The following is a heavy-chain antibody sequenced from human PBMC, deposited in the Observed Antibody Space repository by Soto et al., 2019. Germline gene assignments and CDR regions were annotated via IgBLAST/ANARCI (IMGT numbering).Heavy chain of an antibody. D-gene: IGHD5-18*01. CDR3: ARDLGYSYGFPPNYYYYYGMDV. CDR2: ISYDGSNK. CDR1: GFTFSSYA. V-gene: IGHV3-30-3*01. J-gene: IGHJ6*02. Sequence: GSLRLSCAASGFTFSSYAMHWVRQAPGKGLEWVAVISYDGSNKYYADSVKGRFTISRDNSKNTLYLQMNSLRAEDTAVYYCARDLGYSYGFPPNYYYYYGMDVWGQGTTVTVSS.